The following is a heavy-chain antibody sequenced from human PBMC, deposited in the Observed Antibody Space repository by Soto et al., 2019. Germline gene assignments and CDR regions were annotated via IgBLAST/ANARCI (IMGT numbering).Heavy chain of an antibody. CDR3: ARSKMPTTGPYSDF. D-gene: IGHD1-1*01. CDR2: IYQSGST. J-gene: IGHJ4*02. Sequence: SETLSLTCTVSGGSISSGGYYWTWIRQHPGEGLEWIGYIYQSGSTYYNPSLRSRITISSDTSQNQFSLKLSSVTAADTAVYYCARSKMPTTGPYSDFWGPGTLLTGS. V-gene: IGHV4-31*03. CDR1: GGSISSGGYY.